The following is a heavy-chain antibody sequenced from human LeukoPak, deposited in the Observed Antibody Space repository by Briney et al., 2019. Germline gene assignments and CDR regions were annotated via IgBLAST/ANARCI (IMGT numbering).Heavy chain of an antibody. J-gene: IGHJ4*02. CDR1: GFTFSSYG. D-gene: IGHD6-13*01. V-gene: IGHV3-30*18. CDR2: ISYDGSNK. CDR3: AKQGYSTSWLYFDY. Sequence: GGSLRLSCAASGFTFSSYGMHWVRQAPGKGLEWVAVISYDGSNKYYADSVKGRFTISRDNSKNTLYLQMNSLRAEDTAVYYCAKQGYSTSWLYFDYWGPGTLLTVSS.